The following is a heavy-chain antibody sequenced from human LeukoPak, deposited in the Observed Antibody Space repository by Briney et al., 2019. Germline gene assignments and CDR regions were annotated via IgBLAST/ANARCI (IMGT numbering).Heavy chain of an antibody. CDR2: ISTNGGST. CDR1: GFTFSSYL. D-gene: IGHD4-17*01. Sequence: PGGSLRLSCSASGFTFSSYLMHWVRQAPGKGLEYVSAISTNGGSTYYADSVKGRFTISRDTSKNTLFLQMNSLRAEDTAVYYCAKGSTFGDLNYFDSWGQGALVTVSS. V-gene: IGHV3-64*04. CDR3: AKGSTFGDLNYFDS. J-gene: IGHJ4*02.